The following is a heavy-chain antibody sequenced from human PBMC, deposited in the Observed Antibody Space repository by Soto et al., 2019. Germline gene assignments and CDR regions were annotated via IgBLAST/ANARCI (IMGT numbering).Heavy chain of an antibody. CDR1: GGSFSGYY. J-gene: IGHJ4*02. Sequence: QVQLQQWGAGLLKPSETLSLTCAVYGGSFSGYYWSWIRQPPGKGLEWIGEINHSGSTNYNPSLKSRVTISVDTSKNQFSLKLSSVTAADTAVYYCARVGDYYGSGSYFRRARGYYFDYWGQGTLVTVSS. V-gene: IGHV4-34*01. CDR3: ARVGDYYGSGSYFRRARGYYFDY. D-gene: IGHD3-10*01. CDR2: INHSGST.